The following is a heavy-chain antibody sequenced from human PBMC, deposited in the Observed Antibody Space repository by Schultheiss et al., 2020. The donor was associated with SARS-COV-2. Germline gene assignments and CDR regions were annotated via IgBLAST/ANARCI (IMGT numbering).Heavy chain of an antibody. Sequence: SETLSLTCTVSGGSISSGDYYWSWIRQPPGTGLEWIGEINHSGSTNYNPSLKSRVTISVDTSKNQFSLKLSSVTAADTAIYYCARGGDIYSGGSFYYGMEVWGQGTTVTVSS. CDR3: ARGGDIYSGGSFYYGMEV. D-gene: IGHD2-15*01. CDR2: INHSGST. V-gene: IGHV4-39*07. CDR1: GGSISSGDYY. J-gene: IGHJ6*02.